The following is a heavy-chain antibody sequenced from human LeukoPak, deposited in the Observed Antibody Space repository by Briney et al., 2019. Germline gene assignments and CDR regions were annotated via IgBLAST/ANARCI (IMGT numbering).Heavy chain of an antibody. CDR1: GFTFSDYY. D-gene: IGHD3-3*01. CDR3: ARAKSRYDFWSGYSGVHWFDP. V-gene: IGHV3-11*01. J-gene: IGHJ5*02. CDR2: ISSSGSTI. Sequence: GGSLRLSCAASGFTFSDYYMSWIRQAPGKGLEWVSYISSSGSTIYYADSVKGRFTISRDNAKNSLYLQMNSLRAEDTAVYYCARAKSRYDFWSGYSGVHWFDPWGQGTLVTVSS.